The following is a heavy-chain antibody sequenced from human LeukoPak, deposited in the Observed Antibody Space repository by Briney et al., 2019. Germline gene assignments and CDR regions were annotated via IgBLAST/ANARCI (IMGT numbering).Heavy chain of an antibody. CDR2: IKEDGSEK. V-gene: IGHV3-7*01. Sequence: QPGGSLSLSCAASGFTFSNYWMSWVRQAPEKGLEWVANIKEDGSEKYYVDSVKGRFTISRDNARNSLYLQMNSLRAEDTAVYYCASGRQLGYWGQGTLVTVSS. J-gene: IGHJ4*02. CDR1: GFTFSNYW. CDR3: ASGRQLGY. D-gene: IGHD6-13*01.